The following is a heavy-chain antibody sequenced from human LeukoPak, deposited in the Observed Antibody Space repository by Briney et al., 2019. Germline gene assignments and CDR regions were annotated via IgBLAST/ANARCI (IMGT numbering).Heavy chain of an antibody. CDR2: ISGSGGST. CDR3: AKTPMVRGSPGAFDI. D-gene: IGHD3-10*01. V-gene: IGHV3-23*01. J-gene: IGHJ3*02. CDR1: GFTSSSYA. Sequence: GGSLRLSCAASGFTSSSYAMSWVRQAPGKGLEWVSAISGSGGSTYYADSVKGRFTISRDNSKNTLYLQMNSLRAEDTAVYYCAKTPMVRGSPGAFDIWGQGTMVTVSS.